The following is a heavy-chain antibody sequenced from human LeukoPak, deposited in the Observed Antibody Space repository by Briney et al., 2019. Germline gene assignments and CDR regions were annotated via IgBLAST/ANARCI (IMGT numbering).Heavy chain of an antibody. CDR3: ARLGSEWLVPYYFDY. CDR1: GGSISSYY. CDR2: IYYSGST. V-gene: IGHV4-59*08. D-gene: IGHD6-19*01. J-gene: IGHJ4*02. Sequence: SETLSLTCTVSGGSISSYYWSWIRQPPGKGLEWIGYIYYSGSTYYNPSLKSRVTISVDTSKNQFSLKLSSVTAADTAVYYCARLGSEWLVPYYFDYWGQGTLVTVSS.